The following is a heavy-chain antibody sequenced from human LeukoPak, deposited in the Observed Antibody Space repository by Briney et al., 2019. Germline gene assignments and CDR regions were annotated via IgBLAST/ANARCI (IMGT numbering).Heavy chain of an antibody. V-gene: IGHV1-8*01. CDR2: MNPNSGNT. Sequence: ASVKVSCKASGYTFTSYDINWVRQATGQGLEWMGWMNPNSGNTGYAQKFQGRVTMTRNTSIRTAYMELSSLRSEDTAVYYCARLYYDILTGYYNPDYWGQGPLVTVSS. D-gene: IGHD3-9*01. J-gene: IGHJ4*02. CDR3: ARLYYDILTGYYNPDY. CDR1: GYTFTSYD.